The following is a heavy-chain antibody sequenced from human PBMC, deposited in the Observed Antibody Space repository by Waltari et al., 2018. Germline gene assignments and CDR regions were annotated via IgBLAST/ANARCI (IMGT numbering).Heavy chain of an antibody. D-gene: IGHD2-21*02. J-gene: IGHJ5*02. CDR2: IYYSGNT. CDR3: ARHQDWVVVSATWFDP. Sequence: QLRLQESGPGLVKPSDTLSLPCTVSGGSISRTNYYWGLIRQPPGKGLEWIGSIYYSGNTYYNPSLKSRVTMSADTSKNQFSLKLSSVTAADTAVYYCARHQDWVVVSATWFDPWGQGTLVTVSS. V-gene: IGHV4-39*01. CDR1: GGSISRTNYY.